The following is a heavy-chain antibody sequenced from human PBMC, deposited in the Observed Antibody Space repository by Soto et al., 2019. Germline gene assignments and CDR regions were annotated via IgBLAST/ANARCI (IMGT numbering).Heavy chain of an antibody. D-gene: IGHD2-15*01. CDR3: ARGSVGSGGGYFDY. CDR2: IIPIFGTA. CDR1: GGTFSSYA. J-gene: IGHJ4*02. V-gene: IGHV1-69*06. Sequence: ASVKVSCKASGGTFSSYAISWVRQAPGQGLEWMGGIIPIFGTANYAQKFQGRVTINADKSTSTAYMKLSRLRSGGTAGYCCARGSVGSGGGYFDYWGQGTLVTVSS.